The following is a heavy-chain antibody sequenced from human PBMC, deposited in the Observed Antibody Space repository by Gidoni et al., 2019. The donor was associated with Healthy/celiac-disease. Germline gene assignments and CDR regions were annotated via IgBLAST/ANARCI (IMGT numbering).Heavy chain of an antibody. CDR3: ARVDYDILTGYPYDY. Sequence: EVQLVESGGGLVQPGGSLRLSCAASGFTFSDHYMDWVSQAPGKGLEWVGRTGNKANRYTTEYAASVKGRFTLSRYDSKNSLYLQVHSLQPEDPSVYYCARVDYDILTGYPYDYWGQGPLVTVSS. D-gene: IGHD3-9*01. J-gene: IGHJ4*02. CDR1: GFTFSDHY. CDR2: TGNKANRYTT. V-gene: IGHV3-72*01.